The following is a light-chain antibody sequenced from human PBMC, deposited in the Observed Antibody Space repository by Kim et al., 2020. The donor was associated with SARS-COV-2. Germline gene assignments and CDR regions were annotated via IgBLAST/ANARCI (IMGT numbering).Light chain of an antibody. V-gene: IGKV3-11*01. CDR1: QSVTRY. CDR2: YIS. Sequence: PGERATLSCRASQSVTRYLALYQQKPGQAPRLLIYYISNRATGIPARFSGSGSGTDFTLTISSLEPEDFAVYYCQQRDNWPPGATFGGGTKVDIK. CDR3: QQRDNWPPGAT. J-gene: IGKJ4*01.